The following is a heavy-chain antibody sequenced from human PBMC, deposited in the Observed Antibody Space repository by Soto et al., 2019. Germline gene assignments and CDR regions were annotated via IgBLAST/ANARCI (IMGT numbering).Heavy chain of an antibody. CDR3: ARGYSSGWYNWFDP. V-gene: IGHV4-59*01. D-gene: IGHD6-19*01. Sequence: SETLSLTCTVSGGSISSYYWSWIRQPPGKGLEWIGYIYYSGSTNYNPSLKSRVTISVDTSKNQFSLKLSSVTAADTAVYYCARGYSSGWYNWFDPWGQGTLVTVSS. CDR2: IYYSGST. J-gene: IGHJ5*02. CDR1: GGSISSYY.